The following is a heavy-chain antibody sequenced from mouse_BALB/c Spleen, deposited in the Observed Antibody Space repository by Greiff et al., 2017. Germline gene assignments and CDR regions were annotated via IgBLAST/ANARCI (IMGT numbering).Heavy chain of an antibody. CDR2: ISYDGSN. J-gene: IGHJ2*01. CDR1: GYSITSGYY. CDR3: ATRGDDSFDY. Sequence: EVKVEESGPGLVKPSQSLSLTCSVTGYSITSGYYWNWIRQFPGNKLEWMGYISYDGSNNYNPSLKNRISITRDTSKNQFFLKLNSVTTEDTATYYCATRGDDSFDYWGQGTTLTVSS. D-gene: IGHD2-4*01. V-gene: IGHV3-6*02.